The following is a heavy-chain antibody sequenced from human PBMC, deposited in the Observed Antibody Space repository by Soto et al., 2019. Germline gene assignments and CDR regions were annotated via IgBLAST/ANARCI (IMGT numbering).Heavy chain of an antibody. D-gene: IGHD3-22*01. Sequence: GASVKVSCKASGYTFTNYGIFWLRQAPGQGLEWMGWINPYNGNTYYAQRVQGRVTMTTDTSTSTAYMELRSLRSDDTAVYSCARVPTDSSGYYQYYFDYRRQGTLRTVSS. V-gene: IGHV1-18*04. CDR2: INPYNGNT. CDR1: GYTFTNYG. J-gene: IGHJ4*02. CDR3: ARVPTDSSGYYQYYFDY.